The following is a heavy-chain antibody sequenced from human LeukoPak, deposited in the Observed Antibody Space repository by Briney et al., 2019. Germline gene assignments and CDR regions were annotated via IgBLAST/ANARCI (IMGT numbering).Heavy chain of an antibody. Sequence: SVKVSCKASRGTFSSYAISWVRQAPGQGLEWMGGIIPIFGTANYAQKFQGRVTITADESTSTAYMELSSLRSEDTAVYYCARGGYYGSGSFLSWFDPWGQGTLVTVSS. D-gene: IGHD3-10*01. V-gene: IGHV1-69*13. J-gene: IGHJ5*02. CDR1: RGTFSSYA. CDR2: IIPIFGTA. CDR3: ARGGYYGSGSFLSWFDP.